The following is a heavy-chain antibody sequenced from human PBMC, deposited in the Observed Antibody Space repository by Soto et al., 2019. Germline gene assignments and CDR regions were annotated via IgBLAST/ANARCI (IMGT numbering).Heavy chain of an antibody. CDR3: EAVVGFADFPVV. Sequence: GGSLRLSCVASGLIVSDNYMNWVRQAPGKGLEWVSIIYAGGSTYYADSVKGRFTISRDHSKNTVYLQMNSLRSDDTAVYFCEAVVGFADFPVVWGQETTVTVS. CDR2: IYAGGST. CDR1: GLIVSDNY. V-gene: IGHV3-53*05. J-gene: IGHJ6*02. D-gene: IGHD3-10*01.